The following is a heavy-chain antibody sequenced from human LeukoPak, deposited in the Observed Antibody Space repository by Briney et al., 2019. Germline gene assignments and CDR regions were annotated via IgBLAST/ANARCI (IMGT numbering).Heavy chain of an antibody. Sequence: ASVKVSYKASGYTFTSYYMHWVRQAPGQGLEWMGIINPSGGSTSYAQKFQGRVTMTRDTSTSTVYMELSSLRSEDTAAYYCARDGEWELLFGYWGQGTLVTVSS. V-gene: IGHV1-46*01. CDR3: ARDGEWELLFGY. D-gene: IGHD1-26*01. J-gene: IGHJ4*02. CDR2: INPSGGST. CDR1: GYTFTSYY.